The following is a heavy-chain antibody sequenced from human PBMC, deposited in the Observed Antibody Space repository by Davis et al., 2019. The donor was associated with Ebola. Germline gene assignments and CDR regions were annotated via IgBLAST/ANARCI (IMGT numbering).Heavy chain of an antibody. J-gene: IGHJ4*02. CDR2: FDPEDGET. CDR1: GYTLTELS. CDR3: ATDVWGTGKIAARPIDY. D-gene: IGHD6-6*01. V-gene: IGHV1-24*01. Sequence: ASVKVSCKVSGYTLTELSMHWVRQAPGKGLEWMGGFDPEDGETIYAQKFQGRVTMTEDTSTNTAYMELGSLRSEDTAVYYCATDVWGTGKIAARPIDYWGQGTLVTVSS.